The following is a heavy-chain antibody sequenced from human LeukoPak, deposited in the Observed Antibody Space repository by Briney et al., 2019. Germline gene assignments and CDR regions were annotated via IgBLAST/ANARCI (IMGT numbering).Heavy chain of an antibody. V-gene: IGHV1-69*02. Sequence: SVKVSCKASGGTFSSYTISWVRQAPGQGLEWMGRIIPILGIANYAQKFQGRVTITADKSTSTAYTELSSLRSEDTAVYYCARHVDTAMVIWDHNYYYYGMDVWGQGTTVTVSS. J-gene: IGHJ6*02. CDR1: GGTFSSYT. CDR2: IIPILGIA. D-gene: IGHD5-18*01. CDR3: ARHVDTAMVIWDHNYYYYGMDV.